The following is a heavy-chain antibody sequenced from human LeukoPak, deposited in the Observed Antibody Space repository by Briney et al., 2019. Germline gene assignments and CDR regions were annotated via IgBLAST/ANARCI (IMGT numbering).Heavy chain of an antibody. CDR1: GFTFSSSA. V-gene: IGHV3-30*04. CDR2: ISYDGSNK. CDR3: ARSPYTSGWYGVGY. D-gene: IGHD6-19*01. J-gene: IGHJ4*02. Sequence: GRSLRLSCAASGFTFSSSAMHWVRQAPGKGLEWVAVISYDGSNKYYPDSVKGRFTISRDNSKNTLYLQMNSLRAEDTAVYYCARSPYTSGWYGVGYWGQGTLVTVSS.